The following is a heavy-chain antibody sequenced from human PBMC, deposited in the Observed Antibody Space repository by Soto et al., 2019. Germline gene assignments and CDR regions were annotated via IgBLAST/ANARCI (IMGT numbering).Heavy chain of an antibody. Sequence: GGSLRLSCAASGFSFSAYAMSWVRQAPGKGLEWVSSISRSGVGTYYADSVKGRFTISRDNSKNTVYLQMNGLRAEDTALYYCATGAGWTDAFHVWGQGTMVTVSS. CDR3: ATGAGWTDAFHV. D-gene: IGHD6-19*01. CDR2: ISRSGVGT. J-gene: IGHJ3*01. CDR1: GFSFSAYA. V-gene: IGHV3-23*01.